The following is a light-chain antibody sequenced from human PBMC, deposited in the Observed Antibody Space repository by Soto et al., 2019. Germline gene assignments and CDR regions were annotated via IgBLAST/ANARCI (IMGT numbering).Light chain of an antibody. CDR2: DVS. Sequence: QSALTQPASVSGSPGQSITISCTGTSSDVGGYNYVSWYQQHPGKAPKLIIYDVSNRASGVSNYFSGYKSGNTASLTISGLQAEDEADYYSNSYTSSSTQVFGTGTKVTVL. CDR1: SSDVGGYNY. V-gene: IGLV2-14*03. J-gene: IGLJ1*01. CDR3: NSYTSSSTQV.